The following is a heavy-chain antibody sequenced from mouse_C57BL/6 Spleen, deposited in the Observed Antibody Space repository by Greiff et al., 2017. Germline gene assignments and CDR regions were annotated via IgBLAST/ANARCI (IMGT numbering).Heavy chain of an antibody. Sequence: EVNVVESGEGLVKPGGSLKLSCAASGFTFSSYAMSWVRQTPEKRLEWVAYISSGGDYIYYADTVKGRFTISRDNARNTLYLQMSSLKSEDTAMYYCTRDRYYGSSYNYFDNWGQGTTLTVSS. CDR1: GFTFSSYA. J-gene: IGHJ2*01. CDR3: TRDRYYGSSYNYFDN. D-gene: IGHD1-1*01. V-gene: IGHV5-9-1*02. CDR2: ISSGGDYI.